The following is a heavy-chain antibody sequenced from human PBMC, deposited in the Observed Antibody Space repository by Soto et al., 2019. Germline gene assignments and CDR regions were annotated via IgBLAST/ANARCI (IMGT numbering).Heavy chain of an antibody. D-gene: IGHD6-6*01. V-gene: IGHV4-34*01. CDR2: INHSGST. CDR3: ARRLYHSSSPPKSPYYYYMDV. J-gene: IGHJ6*03. Sequence: PSETLSLTCAVYGGSFSGYYWSWIRQPPGKGLEWIGEINHSGSTNYNPSLKSRVTISVDTSKNQFSLKLSSVTAADTAVYYCARRLYHSSSPPKSPYYYYMDVWGKGTTVTVSS. CDR1: GGSFSGYY.